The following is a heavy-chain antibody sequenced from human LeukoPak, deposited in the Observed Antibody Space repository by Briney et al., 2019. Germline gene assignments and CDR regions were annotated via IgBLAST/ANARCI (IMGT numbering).Heavy chain of an antibody. D-gene: IGHD2-2*01. V-gene: IGHV3-15*01. Sequence: PGGSLRLSCAASGFAFNNAWMSWVRQVPGKGLEWVGRIKSSSNGGTTDYAAPAKGRFTISRDDSKSTLFLQMNSLKTEDSAVYYCATDIVLQLPGAPLWGAYWGQGTLVTVSS. CDR2: IKSSSNGGTT. J-gene: IGHJ4*02. CDR1: GFAFNNAW. CDR3: ATDIVLQLPGAPLWGAY.